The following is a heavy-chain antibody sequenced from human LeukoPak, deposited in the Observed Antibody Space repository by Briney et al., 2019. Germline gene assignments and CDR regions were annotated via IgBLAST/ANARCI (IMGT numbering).Heavy chain of an antibody. CDR1: EYTFTGYY. Sequence: ASVKVSCKASEYTFTGYYMHWVRQAPGQGLEWMGWINPNSGDTNYAQKFQGRVTMTRHTSISTAYMELSRLRSDDTAVYYCARDPLKYDILTGRSGLDYWGQGTLVTVSS. V-gene: IGHV1-2*02. CDR2: INPNSGDT. D-gene: IGHD3-9*01. J-gene: IGHJ4*02. CDR3: ARDPLKYDILTGRSGLDY.